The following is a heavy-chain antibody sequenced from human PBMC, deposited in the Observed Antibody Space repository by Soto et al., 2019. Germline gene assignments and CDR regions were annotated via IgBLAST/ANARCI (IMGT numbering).Heavy chain of an antibody. J-gene: IGHJ4*02. V-gene: IGHV1-3*01. CDR1: GYTFTSYA. Sequence: ASVKVSCKASGYTFTSYAMHWVRQAPGQRLERMGWINAGNGNTKYSQKFQGRVTITRDTSASTAYMELSSLRSEDTAVYYCARVGWLQPHFDYWGQGTLVTVSS. CDR3: ARVGWLQPHFDY. CDR2: INAGNGNT. D-gene: IGHD5-12*01.